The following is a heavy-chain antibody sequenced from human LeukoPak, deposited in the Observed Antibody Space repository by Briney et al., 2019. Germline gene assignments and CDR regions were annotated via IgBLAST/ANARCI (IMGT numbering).Heavy chain of an antibody. J-gene: IGHJ4*02. V-gene: IGHV3-11*01. CDR2: ISSSGSTI. CDR3: AREYSSSWGRYFDY. Sequence: GGSLRLSCAASGFIFSNAWMNWVRQAPGKGLEWVSYISSSGSTIYYADSVKGRFTITRDNAKNSLYLQMNSLRAEDTAVYYCAREYSSSWGRYFDYWGQGTLVTVSS. CDR1: GFIFSNAW. D-gene: IGHD6-13*01.